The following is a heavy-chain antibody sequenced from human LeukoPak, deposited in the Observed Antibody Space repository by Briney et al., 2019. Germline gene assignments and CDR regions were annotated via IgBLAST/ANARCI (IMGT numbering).Heavy chain of an antibody. CDR2: IYHSGST. J-gene: IGHJ4*02. D-gene: IGHD4-17*01. V-gene: IGHV4-30-2*01. CDR3: AGHYDDYPPDY. CDR1: GGSISSGGYY. Sequence: SETLSLTCTVSGGSISSGGYYWSWIRQPPGKGLEWIGYIYHSGSTYYNPSLKSRVTISVDRSKSQFSLKLSSVTAADTAVYYCAGHYDDYPPDYWGQGTLVTVSS.